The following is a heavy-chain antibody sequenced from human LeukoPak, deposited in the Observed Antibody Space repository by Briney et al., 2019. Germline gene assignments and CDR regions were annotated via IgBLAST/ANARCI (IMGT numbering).Heavy chain of an antibody. Sequence: GMSLRLSCAASGFTFDDFAMHWVRQAPGKGLEWVSGMNWNGGNTGYADSVKGRFTISRDNAKNSLYLQMNSLRAEDTALYYCARERPGSGSYISYYFSMDVWGKGTTVTVSS. V-gene: IGHV3-20*04. D-gene: IGHD3-10*01. J-gene: IGHJ6*03. CDR1: GFTFDDFA. CDR3: ARERPGSGSYISYYFSMDV. CDR2: MNWNGGNT.